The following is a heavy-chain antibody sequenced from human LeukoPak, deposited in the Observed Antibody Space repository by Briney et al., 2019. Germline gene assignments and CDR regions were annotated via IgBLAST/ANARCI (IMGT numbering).Heavy chain of an antibody. Sequence: ASVKVSCKVSGYTLTELSMHWVRQAPGQGLEWKGIINPSGGSTSYAQKFQGRVTMTRDTSTSTVYMELSSLRSEDTAVYYCARASCGGDCFWYYFDYWGQGTLVTVSS. CDR2: INPSGGST. CDR3: ARASCGGDCFWYYFDY. J-gene: IGHJ4*02. CDR1: GYTLTELS. V-gene: IGHV1-46*01. D-gene: IGHD2-21*02.